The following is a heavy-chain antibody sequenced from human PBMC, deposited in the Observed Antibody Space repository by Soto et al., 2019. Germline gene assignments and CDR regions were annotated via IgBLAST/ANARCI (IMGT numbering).Heavy chain of an antibody. CDR3: AGGRDSSSPDNWFDP. V-gene: IGHV1-3*01. CDR2: INAGNGKT. CDR1: GYTFTSYA. D-gene: IGHD6-6*01. J-gene: IGHJ5*02. Sequence: QVQLVQSGAEVKKPGASVKVSCKASGYTFTSYAMHWVRQAPGQRLEWMGGINAGNGKTKYSQKFQGRVTITREKSARTAYMGVRSLRSGETAVYYCAGGRDSSSPDNWFDPWGQGTLVTVSS.